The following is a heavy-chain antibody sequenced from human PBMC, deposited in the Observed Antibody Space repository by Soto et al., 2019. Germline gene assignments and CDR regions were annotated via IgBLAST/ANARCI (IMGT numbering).Heavy chain of an antibody. Sequence: SETLSLTCTVSGGSISGSSYYWGWIRQPPGKGLEWIGSIYYSGSTYYNPSLKSRVTISVDTSKNQFSLKLSSVTAADTVVYYCARIAAAGLSHFDYWGQGTLVTVSS. V-gene: IGHV4-39*01. CDR2: IYYSGST. D-gene: IGHD6-13*01. CDR1: GGSISGSSYY. CDR3: ARIAAAGLSHFDY. J-gene: IGHJ4*02.